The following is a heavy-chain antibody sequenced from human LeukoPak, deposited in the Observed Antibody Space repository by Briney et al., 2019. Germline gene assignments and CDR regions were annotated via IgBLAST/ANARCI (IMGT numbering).Heavy chain of an antibody. J-gene: IGHJ4*02. CDR3: ARALFYYDSSGPLPLK. CDR1: GGSFTNYY. CDR2: NDYNGST. D-gene: IGHD3-22*01. Sequence: SETLSLTCTVSGGSFTNYYWSWIRQPPGEGLEWIGYNDYNGSTNYSPSLKSRVTISVGTSKNVYSLKLSSVTAADTAVYYCARALFYYDSSGPLPLKWGQGTLVTVSS. V-gene: IGHV4-59*01.